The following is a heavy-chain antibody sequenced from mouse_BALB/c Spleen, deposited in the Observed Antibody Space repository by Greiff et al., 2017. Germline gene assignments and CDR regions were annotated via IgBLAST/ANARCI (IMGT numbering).Heavy chain of an antibody. J-gene: IGHJ4*01. CDR1: GFTLSSFG. CDR2: ISSGSSTI. Sequence: DVMLVESGGGLVQPGGSRKLSCAASGFTLSSFGMHWVRQAPEKGLEWVAYISSGSSTIYYADTVKGRFTISRDNPTNTLFLQMTSLRSEDTAMYYCARSGNNYAMDYWGQGTSVTVSS. V-gene: IGHV5-17*02. CDR3: ARSGNNYAMDY. D-gene: IGHD2-1*01.